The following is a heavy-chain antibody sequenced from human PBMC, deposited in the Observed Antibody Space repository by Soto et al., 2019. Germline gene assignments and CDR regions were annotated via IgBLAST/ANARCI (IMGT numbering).Heavy chain of an antibody. J-gene: IGHJ4*02. CDR2: IRDRDYSYAT. Sequence: EVLLVESGGGMVQPGGSLKLSCAASGFVFKDSSIHWVRQAFGKGLEWVGRIRDRDYSYATAYAESVKGRFTISRDDSNNTAYLQMSCLKTEDTAIYYCTRRISAAHDYWCQGTLGTGSS. CDR1: GFVFKDSS. CDR3: TRRISAAHDY. D-gene: IGHD1-20*01. V-gene: IGHV3-73*01.